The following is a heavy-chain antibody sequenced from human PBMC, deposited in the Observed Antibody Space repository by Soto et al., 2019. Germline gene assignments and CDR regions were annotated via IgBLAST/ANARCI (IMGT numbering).Heavy chain of an antibody. CDR1: GFTFSSSA. J-gene: IGHJ4*02. D-gene: IGHD1-26*01. V-gene: IGHV3-23*01. CDR2: ITGSGDTT. Sequence: EVQLLESGGGLVQPGGSLRLSCAASGFTFSSSAMSWVRQAPGKGLECVSVITGSGDTTHYADSVKGRFTSSRDNSKNTLSLQMHSVRAEDTALYYCAKVLVGSPMGPFDSWGQGTLVTVSS. CDR3: AKVLVGSPMGPFDS.